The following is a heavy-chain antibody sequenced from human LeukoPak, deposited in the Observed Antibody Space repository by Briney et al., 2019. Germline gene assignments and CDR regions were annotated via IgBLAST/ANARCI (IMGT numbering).Heavy chain of an antibody. V-gene: IGHV1-24*01. J-gene: IGHJ4*02. CDR3: ATRGAKWPFDY. Sequence: ASVKVSCKVSGYTLTELSMHWVRQAPGKGLEWMGGFDPEDGETIYAQKFQGRVTMNEDTSTDTAYMELSSLRSEDTAVYYCATRGAKWPFDYWGQGTLVTVSS. CDR1: GYTLTELS. CDR2: FDPEDGET. D-gene: IGHD5-12*01.